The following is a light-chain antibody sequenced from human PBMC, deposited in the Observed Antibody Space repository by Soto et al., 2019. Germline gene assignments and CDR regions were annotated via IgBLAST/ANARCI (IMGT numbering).Light chain of an antibody. J-gene: IGLJ3*02. CDR3: ATWDTNLSAV. CDR2: RND. CDR1: TSNIGHNY. V-gene: IGLV1-51*01. Sequence: QSVLTQPPSVSAAPGQTVTISCSGGTSNIGHNYVSWYQQLPGTAPTLLIYRNDKRPSGIPDRFSGSKSGTSATLAITGLQTGDEADYYCATWDTNLSAVFGGGTKLTVL.